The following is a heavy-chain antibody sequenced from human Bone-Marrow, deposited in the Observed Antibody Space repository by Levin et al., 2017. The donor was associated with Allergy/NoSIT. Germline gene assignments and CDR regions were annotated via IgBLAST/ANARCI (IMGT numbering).Heavy chain of an antibody. CDR3: ARDGVEIGGWYNIELALDY. CDR2: ISYSGSTYT. D-gene: IGHD6-19*01. V-gene: IGHV4-39*02. Sequence: PSETLSLTCTVSGGSISSNNYYWGWFRQPPMKGLEWIGSISYSGSTYTYYNASLRSRVTISVDTSKNQISLRMSSVTAADTAVYYCARDGVEIGGWYNIELALDYWGQGTLVTVSS. CDR1: GGSISSNNYY. J-gene: IGHJ4*02.